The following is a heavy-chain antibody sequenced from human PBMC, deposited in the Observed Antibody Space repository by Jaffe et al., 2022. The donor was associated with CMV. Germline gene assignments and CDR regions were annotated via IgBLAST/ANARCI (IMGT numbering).Heavy chain of an antibody. V-gene: IGHV4-39*01. CDR3: ARHPSGIAARWDYFDY. CDR1: GGSISSSSYY. J-gene: IGHJ4*02. CDR2: IYYSGST. D-gene: IGHD6-6*01. Sequence: QLQLQESGPGLVKPSETLSLTCTVSGGSISSSSYYWGWIRQPPGKGLEWIGSIYYSGSTYYNPSLKSRVTISVDTSKNQFSLKLSSVTAADTAVYYCARHPSGIAARWDYFDYWGQGTLVTVSS.